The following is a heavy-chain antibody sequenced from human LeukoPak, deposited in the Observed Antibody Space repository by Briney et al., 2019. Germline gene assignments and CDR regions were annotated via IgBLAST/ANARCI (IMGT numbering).Heavy chain of an antibody. Sequence: GGSLRLSCAASGLTVRSYSMNWVRQAPGKGLEWVSYISSGSTIYYADSVKGRFTISRDNSKNTLYLHINSLRAEDTAVYYCVKDNPLDYWGQGTLVIVSS. J-gene: IGHJ4*02. V-gene: IGHV3-48*01. CDR2: ISSGSTI. CDR3: VKDNPLDY. D-gene: IGHD1-14*01. CDR1: GLTVRSYS.